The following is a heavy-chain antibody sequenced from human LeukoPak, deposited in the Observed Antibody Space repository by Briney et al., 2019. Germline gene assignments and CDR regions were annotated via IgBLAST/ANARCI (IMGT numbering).Heavy chain of an antibody. CDR2: IKQDGSEK. CDR1: GFTVSSNY. CDR3: ARVVITMVRGGQIYFDY. V-gene: IGHV3-7*01. J-gene: IGHJ4*02. Sequence: GGSLRLSCAASGFTVSSNYMSWVRQAPGKGLEWVANIKQDGSEKYYVDSVKGRFTISRDNAKNSLYLQMNSLRAEDTAVYYCARVVITMVRGGQIYFDYWGQGTLVTVSS. D-gene: IGHD3-10*01.